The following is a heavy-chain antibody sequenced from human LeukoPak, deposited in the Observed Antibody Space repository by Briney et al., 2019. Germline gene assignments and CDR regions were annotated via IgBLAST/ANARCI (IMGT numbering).Heavy chain of an antibody. CDR2: VYYNGST. CDR3: AREVVAAPGTVDY. J-gene: IGHJ4*01. Sequence: SETLSLTCTVSGGSISTYYWSWIRQPPGKALEWIGYVYYNGSTNYNPSLKSRVTISVDTSKNQFSLRLSSVTAADTAVYYCAREVVAAPGTVDYWGQGTLVTVSS. V-gene: IGHV4-59*01. CDR1: GGSISTYY. D-gene: IGHD6-13*01.